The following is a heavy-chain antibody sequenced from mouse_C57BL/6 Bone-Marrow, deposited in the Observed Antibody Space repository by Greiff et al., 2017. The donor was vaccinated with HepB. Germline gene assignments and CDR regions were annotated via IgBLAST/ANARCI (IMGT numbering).Heavy chain of an antibody. D-gene: IGHD3-2*02. J-gene: IGHJ4*01. CDR1: GFTFSSYG. CDR3: ARRRQLRMDY. CDR2: ISSGGSYT. Sequence: EVKLMESGGDLVKPGGSLKLSCAASGFTFSSYGMSWVRQTPDKRLEWVATISSGGSYTYYPDSVKGRFTISRDNAKNTLYLQMSSLKSEDTAMYYCARRRQLRMDYWGQGTSVTVSS. V-gene: IGHV5-6*02.